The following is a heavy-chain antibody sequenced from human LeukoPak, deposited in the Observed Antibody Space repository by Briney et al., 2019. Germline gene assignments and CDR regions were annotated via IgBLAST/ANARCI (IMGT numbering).Heavy chain of an antibody. V-gene: IGHV4-59*08. J-gene: IGHJ4*02. CDR3: ATLSRRYCSSTSCYYFDY. CDR2: IYYSGST. D-gene: IGHD2-2*01. Sequence: PSETLSLTFTVSGGSISSYYWSWIRQPPGKGLEWIGYIYYSGSTNYNPSLKSRVTISVDTSKNQFSLKLSSVTAADTAVYYCATLSRRYCSSTSCYYFDYWGQGTLVTVSS. CDR1: GGSISSYY.